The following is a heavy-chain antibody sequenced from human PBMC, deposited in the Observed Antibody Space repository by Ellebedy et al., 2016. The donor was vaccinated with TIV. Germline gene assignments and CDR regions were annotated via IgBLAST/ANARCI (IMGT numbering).Heavy chain of an antibody. Sequence: PGGSLRLSCAASGFTFSSYWMHWVRQAPGKGLVWVSRINSDGSSTSYADSVKGRFTISRDNAKNALYLQMNSLRAEDTAVYYCARELEVRVPPYYYFGMDVWGQGTTVTVSS. CDR2: INSDGSST. J-gene: IGHJ6*02. V-gene: IGHV3-74*01. CDR3: ARELEVRVPPYYYFGMDV. CDR1: GFTFSSYW. D-gene: IGHD2-8*02.